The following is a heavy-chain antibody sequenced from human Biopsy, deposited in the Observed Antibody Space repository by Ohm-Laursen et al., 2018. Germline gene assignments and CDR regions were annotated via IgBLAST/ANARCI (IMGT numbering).Heavy chain of an antibody. J-gene: IGHJ4*02. CDR2: IIPLFNTP. D-gene: IGHD1-26*01. V-gene: IGHV1-69*15. Sequence: GSSVKVSCKASGVTFTNFAISWVRQAPGQGLEWVGSIIPLFNTPNYAQKFQGRVTITADESTSTAYMELSSLRSDDTAVYYCARDALGGGSYRFFYWGQGSLATVSS. CDR1: GVTFTNFA. CDR3: ARDALGGGSYRFFY.